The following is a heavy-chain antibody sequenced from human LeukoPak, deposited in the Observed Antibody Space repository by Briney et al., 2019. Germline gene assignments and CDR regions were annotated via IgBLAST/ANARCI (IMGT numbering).Heavy chain of an antibody. J-gene: IGHJ3*02. D-gene: IGHD2-21*02. CDR3: ARAEAYCGGDCYPDAFDI. CDR1: GGSISSYY. CDR2: IYFSGST. V-gene: IGHV4-59*01. Sequence: SETLSLTCTVSGGSISSYYWSWIRQPPGKGLEWIWYIYFSGSTNYNPSLKSRVTISVDTSKNQFSLKLSSVTAADTAVYYCARAEAYCGGDCYPDAFDIWGQGTMVTVSS.